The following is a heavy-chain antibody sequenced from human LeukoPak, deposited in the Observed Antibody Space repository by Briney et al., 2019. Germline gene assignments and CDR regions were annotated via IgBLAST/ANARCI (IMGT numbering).Heavy chain of an antibody. D-gene: IGHD6-19*01. CDR3: AKTPLAVAPGDFFDY. CDR2: ISGSGGST. V-gene: IGHV3-23*01. J-gene: IGHJ4*02. CDR1: GFTFSSYA. Sequence: GGTLRLSCEASGFTFSSYAMSWVRQAPGKGLEWVSAISGSGGSTYYADSVKGRFTISRDNSKNTLYLQMNSLRADDTAVYYCAKTPLAVAPGDFFDYWGQGTLVTVSS.